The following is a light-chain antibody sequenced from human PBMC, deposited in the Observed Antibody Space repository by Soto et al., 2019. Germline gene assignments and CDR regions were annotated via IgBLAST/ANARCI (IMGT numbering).Light chain of an antibody. Sequence: DIQMTQSPSTLSASVGDRVTITCRATQSISNSLAWYQQKPGKAPKLLIYKASSLESGVPSRFSGSGSGTEFTLTITNLQPADFATYYCQQYNRYWTFGQGTKVEI. CDR3: QQYNRYWT. J-gene: IGKJ1*01. V-gene: IGKV1-5*03. CDR1: QSISNS. CDR2: KAS.